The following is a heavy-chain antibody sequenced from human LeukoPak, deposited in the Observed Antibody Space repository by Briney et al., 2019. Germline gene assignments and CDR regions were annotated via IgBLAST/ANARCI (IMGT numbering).Heavy chain of an antibody. Sequence: GGSLRLSCAASGFTFSSYWMSWVHQAPGKGLEWVANIKQDGSEKYYVDSVKGRFTISRDNAKNSLYLQMNSLRAEDTAVYYCARDWARGYSSSWYYFDYWGQGTLVTVSS. CDR3: ARDWARGYSSSWYYFDY. J-gene: IGHJ4*02. V-gene: IGHV3-7*05. CDR2: IKQDGSEK. CDR1: GFTFSSYW. D-gene: IGHD6-13*01.